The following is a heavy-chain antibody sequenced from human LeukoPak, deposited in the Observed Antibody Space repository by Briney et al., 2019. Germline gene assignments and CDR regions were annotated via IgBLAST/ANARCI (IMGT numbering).Heavy chain of an antibody. CDR3: TSDGGIYSRPLFAV. D-gene: IGHD4-23*01. J-gene: IGHJ3*01. Sequence: GGSLRLSCVTSGFSLNDAYMGWVRQTPEKGLEWVSRVESFPRGGSITYATAVEGRFTMSTDASKNMVFLQMDSLQIDDTAVYFCTSDGGIYSRPLFAVWGQGTAVTVSS. V-gene: IGHV3-15*06. CDR2: VESFPRGGSI. CDR1: GFSLNDAY.